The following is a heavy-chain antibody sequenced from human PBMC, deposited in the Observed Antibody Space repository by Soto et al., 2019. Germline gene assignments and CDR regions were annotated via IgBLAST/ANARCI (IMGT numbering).Heavy chain of an antibody. CDR2: IKSKTDGGTT. CDR3: TTDAYYDSSGYYYGVRAPTYKEYFQH. J-gene: IGHJ1*01. D-gene: IGHD3-22*01. Sequence: GGSLRLSCAASGFTFSNAWMSWVRQAPGKGLEWVGRIKSKTDGGTTDYAAPVKGRFTISRDDSKNTLYLQMNSLKTEDTAVYYCTTDAYYDSSGYYYGVRAPTYKEYFQHWGQGTLVTVSS. CDR1: GFTFSNAW. V-gene: IGHV3-15*01.